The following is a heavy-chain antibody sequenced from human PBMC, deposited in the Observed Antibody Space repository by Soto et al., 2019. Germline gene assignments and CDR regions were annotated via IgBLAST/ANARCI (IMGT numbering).Heavy chain of an antibody. V-gene: IGHV6-1*01. D-gene: IGHD6-13*01. CDR1: GDSVSSNSAA. Sequence: SQTLSLTCAISGDSVSSNSAAWNWIRQSPSRGLEWLGRTYYRSKWYNDYAVSVKSRITINPDTSKNQFSLQLNSVTPEDTAVYYCARERGIAAAGYYYYYYGMDVWGQGTTVTVSS. CDR2: TYYRSKWYN. CDR3: ARERGIAAAGYYYYYYGMDV. J-gene: IGHJ6*02.